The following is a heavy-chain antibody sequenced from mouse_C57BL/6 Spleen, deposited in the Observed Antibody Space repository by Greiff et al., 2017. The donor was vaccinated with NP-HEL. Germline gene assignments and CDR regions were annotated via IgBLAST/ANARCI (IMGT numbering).Heavy chain of an antibody. CDR2: IDPETGGT. CDR3: TRYGN. J-gene: IGHJ2*01. D-gene: IGHD1-1*01. Sequence: VQRVESGAELVRPGASVTLSCKASGYTFTDYEMHWVKQTPVHGLEWIGAIDPETGGTAYNQKFKGKAILTADKSSSTAYMELRSLTSEDSAVYYCTRYGNWGQGTTLTVSS. V-gene: IGHV1-15*01. CDR1: GYTFTDYE.